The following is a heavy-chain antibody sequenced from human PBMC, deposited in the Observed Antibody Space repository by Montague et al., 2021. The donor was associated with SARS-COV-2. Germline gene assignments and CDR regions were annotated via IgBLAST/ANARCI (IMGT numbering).Heavy chain of an antibody. V-gene: IGHV4-39*01. CDR1: GGSISSSSYY. D-gene: IGHD2-2*01. CDR2: IYYSGST. CDR3: ARLHCSSTSCYYLFFAETSHFDX. Sequence: SETLSLTCTVSGGSISSSSYYWGWIRQPPGKGLAWIGSIYYSGSTYYNPSLKSRVTISVDTSKNQFSLKLSSVTTADTAVYYCARLHCSSTSCYYLFFAETSHFDXWGKGTLVTVAS. J-gene: IGHJ4*02.